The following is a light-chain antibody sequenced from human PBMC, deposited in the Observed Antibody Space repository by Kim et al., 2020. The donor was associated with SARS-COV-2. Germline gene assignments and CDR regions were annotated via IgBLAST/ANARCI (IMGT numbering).Light chain of an antibody. J-gene: IGLJ2*01. Sequence: SVSPGQTASITCAGDKLGYKYACWYQQKPGQSPVLVIYQDSKLPSGIPERFSGSNSGNTATLTISGTQAMDEADYYCQAWDSSTVVFGGGTQLTVL. CDR3: QAWDSSTVV. CDR1: KLGYKY. V-gene: IGLV3-1*01. CDR2: QDS.